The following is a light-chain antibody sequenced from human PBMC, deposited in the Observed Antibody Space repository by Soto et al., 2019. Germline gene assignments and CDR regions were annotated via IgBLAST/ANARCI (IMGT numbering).Light chain of an antibody. J-gene: IGLJ2*01. V-gene: IGLV2-14*01. CDR2: DVS. CDR1: SSDVGGYNY. Sequence: QSVLTQPASVSGSPGQSITISCTSSDVGGYNYVYWYQQHPDKAPKVMMYDVSNRPSGVSTRFSGSKSGNTASLTISGRQAEDEADDYCSSYSSSSTLVVFGGGTKVTVL. CDR3: SSYSSSSTLVV.